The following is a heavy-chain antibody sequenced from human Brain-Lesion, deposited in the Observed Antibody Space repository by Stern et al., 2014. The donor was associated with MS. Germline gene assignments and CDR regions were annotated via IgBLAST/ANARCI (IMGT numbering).Heavy chain of an antibody. CDR2: INPKSGGP. Sequence: QMQLVQSGAEVKKPGASVKVSCKASGYTFTGYYMHWVRQAPGQGLAWMGWINPKSGGPNYAQKFQGWVTMTRDTSINTAYMELIRLRSDDTAVYYCATYYYDSTGYNDFWGQGTLVTVSS. V-gene: IGHV1-2*04. D-gene: IGHD3-22*01. CDR1: GYTFTGYY. J-gene: IGHJ4*02. CDR3: ATYYYDSTGYNDF.